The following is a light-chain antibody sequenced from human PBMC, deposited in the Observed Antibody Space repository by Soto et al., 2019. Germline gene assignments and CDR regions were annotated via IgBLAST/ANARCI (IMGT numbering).Light chain of an antibody. CDR2: NNN. V-gene: IGLV1-44*01. J-gene: IGLJ3*02. CDR3: AAWGDSLSGPV. CDR1: SSNIGSNV. Sequence: QSVLTQPPLVSGTPGQRVTISCSGSSSNIGSNVVNWYQQLPGTAPKLLLFNNNNRPSGVPDRFSGSKSGTSASLAISGLQSEDEADYYCAAWGDSLSGPVFGGGTQLTVL.